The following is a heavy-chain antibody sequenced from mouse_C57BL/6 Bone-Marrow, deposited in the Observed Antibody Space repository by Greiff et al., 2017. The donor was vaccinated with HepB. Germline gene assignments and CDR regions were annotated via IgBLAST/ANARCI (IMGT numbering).Heavy chain of an antibody. CDR1: GYAFTNYL. CDR2: INPGSGGT. Sequence: QVQLQQSGAELVRPGTSVKVSCKASGYAFTNYLIEWVKQRPGQGLEWIGVINPGSGGTNYNEKFQGKATLTADKASSTAYMQLSSLTSEDSAVYFCAREGVYYYGSSPYAMDYWGQGTSVTVSS. V-gene: IGHV1-54*01. D-gene: IGHD1-1*01. J-gene: IGHJ4*01. CDR3: AREGVYYYGSSPYAMDY.